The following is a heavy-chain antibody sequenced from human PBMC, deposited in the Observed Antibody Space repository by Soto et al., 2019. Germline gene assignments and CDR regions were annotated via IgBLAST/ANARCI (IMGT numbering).Heavy chain of an antibody. CDR3: AKDYTIFEVVITIFDY. CDR1: GFTFSSYA. CDR2: ISGSGGST. J-gene: IGHJ4*02. Sequence: GGSLRLSCAASGFTFSSYAMSWVRQAPGKGLEWVSAISGSGGSTYYADSVKGRFTISRDNSKNTLYLQMNSLRAEDTAVYYCAKDYTIFEVVITIFDYWGQGTLVTVSS. V-gene: IGHV3-23*01. D-gene: IGHD3-3*01.